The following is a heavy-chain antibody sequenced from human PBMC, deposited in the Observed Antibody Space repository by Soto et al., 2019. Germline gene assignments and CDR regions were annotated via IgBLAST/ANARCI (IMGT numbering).Heavy chain of an antibody. CDR3: ARAEAVPADFDF. Sequence: QVQLVQSGAEEKKPGASVKVSCKASGYTFTGYAMHWVRQAPGQRLEWMGWINAGNGNTKYSQKFQGRVTITRDTSASTAYMDLSSLRSEDTAVYYCARAEAVPADFDFWGQGTLVTVSA. J-gene: IGHJ4*02. CDR1: GYTFTGYA. D-gene: IGHD6-19*01. V-gene: IGHV1-3*05. CDR2: INAGNGNT.